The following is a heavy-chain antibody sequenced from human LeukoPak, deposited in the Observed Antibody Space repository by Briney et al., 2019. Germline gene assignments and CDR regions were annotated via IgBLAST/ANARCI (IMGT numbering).Heavy chain of an antibody. CDR1: GGSISSGGYY. Sequence: SETLFLTCTVSGGSISSGGYYWSWIRQHPGKGLEWIGNIYRSGSTYYSPSLKSRVTISVDTSKNQFSLKLSSVTAADTAVYYCARVDGTTNCITPWGQGTLVTVSS. J-gene: IGHJ5*02. D-gene: IGHD2-2*01. CDR3: ARVDGTTNCITP. V-gene: IGHV4-39*07. CDR2: IYRSGST.